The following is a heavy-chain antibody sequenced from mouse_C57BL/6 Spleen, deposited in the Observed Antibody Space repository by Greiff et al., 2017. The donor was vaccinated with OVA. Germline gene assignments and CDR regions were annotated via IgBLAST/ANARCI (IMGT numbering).Heavy chain of an antibody. V-gene: IGHV1-18*01. CDR3: AISNYSYGTQVIPPYAMDY. CDR1: GYTFTDYN. J-gene: IGHJ4*01. CDR2: INPNNGGT. D-gene: IGHD1-1*01. Sequence: EVQLQQSGPELVKPGASVKIPCKASGYTFTDYNMDWVKQSHGKSLEWIGDINPNNGGTIYNQKFKGKATLTVDKSSSTAYMELRSLTSEYTAVYYCAISNYSYGTQVIPPYAMDYWGQGPSVTVSS.